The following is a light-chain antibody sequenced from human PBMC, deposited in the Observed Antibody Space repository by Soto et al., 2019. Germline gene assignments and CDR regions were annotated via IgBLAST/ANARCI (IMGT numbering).Light chain of an antibody. Sequence: QSVLTQPPSVSGAPGQRVTISCTGSSSNIGADYAVHWYQQLPGTAPKLLIYKNNERPSGVPDRFSGSKSGTSASLAISGLRSEDEADYYCATWDDSLNSPLFGGGTKLTVL. CDR1: SSNIGADY. CDR2: KNN. V-gene: IGLV1-47*01. J-gene: IGLJ2*01. CDR3: ATWDDSLNSPL.